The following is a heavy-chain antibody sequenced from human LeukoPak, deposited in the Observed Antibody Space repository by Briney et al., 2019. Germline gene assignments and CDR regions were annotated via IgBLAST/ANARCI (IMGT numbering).Heavy chain of an antibody. V-gene: IGHV4-4*07. CDR1: GGSISSYY. CDR3: ARDRITIFGVVHNDT. J-gene: IGHJ3*02. CDR2: IYTSGST. D-gene: IGHD3-3*01. Sequence: SETLSLTCTVSGGSISSYYWSWIRQPAGKGLEWIGRIYTSGSTNYNPSLKSRVTMSVDTSKNQFSLKLSSVTAADTAVYYCARDRITIFGVVHNDTWGQGTMVTVSS.